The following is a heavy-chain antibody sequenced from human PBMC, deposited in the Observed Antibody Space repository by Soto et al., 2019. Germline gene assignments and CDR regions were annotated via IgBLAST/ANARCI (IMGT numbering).Heavy chain of an antibody. CDR1: GGSISSGGYY. CDR3: VRAATVVYRDYFDY. Sequence: PSETLSLTCTVSGGSISSGGYYWSWIRQHPGKGLEWIGYIYYSGSTYYNPSLKSRVTISVDTSKNQFSLKLSSVTAADTAVYYCVRAATVVYRDYFDYWGQGTLVTVSS. CDR2: IYYSGST. V-gene: IGHV4-31*03. D-gene: IGHD2-8*02. J-gene: IGHJ4*02.